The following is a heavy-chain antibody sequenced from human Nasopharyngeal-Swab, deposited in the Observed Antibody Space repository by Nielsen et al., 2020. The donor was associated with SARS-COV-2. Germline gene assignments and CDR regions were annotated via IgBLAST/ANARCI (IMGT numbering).Heavy chain of an antibody. D-gene: IGHD6-6*01. Sequence: GESLKIPCAASGFFFSDFWLTWVRQAPGKGLEWVANIRQDGREEYYVDSVKGRFTISRDNAKNLLYLQMSSLRAEDTAMFYCARAGQYTSSSRADFDYWGQGTPVTVSS. J-gene: IGHJ4*02. CDR2: IRQDGREE. CDR1: GFFFSDFW. V-gene: IGHV3-7*03. CDR3: ARAGQYTSSSRADFDY.